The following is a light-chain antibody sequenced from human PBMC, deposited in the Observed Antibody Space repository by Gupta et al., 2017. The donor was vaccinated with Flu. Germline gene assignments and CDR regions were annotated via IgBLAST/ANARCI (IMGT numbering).Light chain of an antibody. CDR1: SSDVGGANY. CDR2: EVS. V-gene: IGLV2-14*01. CDR3: SAYTRSSTNHYV. J-gene: IGLJ1*01. Sequence: QSALTQPASVSGSPDPSINSSCTGTSSDVGGANYVSWYQQHPGKPPKLMIYEVSNRPSGVANGLSGSKSGYTAAMTISGLQAGDEADYYCSAYTRSSTNHYVFGTGTKATVL.